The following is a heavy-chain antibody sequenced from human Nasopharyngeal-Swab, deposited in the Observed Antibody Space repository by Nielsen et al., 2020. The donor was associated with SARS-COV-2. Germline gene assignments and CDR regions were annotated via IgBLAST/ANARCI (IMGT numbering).Heavy chain of an antibody. CDR1: GFTFSSYG. J-gene: IGHJ3*02. CDR3: AKGGGTTGTVGLDI. Sequence: GGSLRLSCAASGFTFSSYGMHWVRQAPGKGLEWVAVISCDGSNKYYADSVKGRFTISRDNSKNTLYLQMNSLGAEDTAVYYCAKGGGTTGTVGLDIWGQGTMVTVSS. V-gene: IGHV3-30*18. D-gene: IGHD1-1*01. CDR2: ISCDGSNK.